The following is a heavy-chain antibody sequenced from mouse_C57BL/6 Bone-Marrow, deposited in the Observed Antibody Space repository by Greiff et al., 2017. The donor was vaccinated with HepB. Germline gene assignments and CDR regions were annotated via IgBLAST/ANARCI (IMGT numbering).Heavy chain of an antibody. CDR3: ARDDGYYVGY. CDR2: INYDGSST. J-gene: IGHJ2*01. CDR1: GFTFSDYY. D-gene: IGHD2-3*01. Sequence: EVQLVESEGGLVQPGSSMKLSCTASGFTFSDYYMAWVRQVPEKGLEWVANINYDGSSTYYLDSLKSRFIISRDNAKNILYLQMSSLKSEDTATYYCARDDGYYVGYWGQGTTLTVSS. V-gene: IGHV5-16*01.